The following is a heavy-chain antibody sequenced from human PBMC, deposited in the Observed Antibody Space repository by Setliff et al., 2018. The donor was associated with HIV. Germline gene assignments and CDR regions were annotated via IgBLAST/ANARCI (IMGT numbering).Heavy chain of an antibody. V-gene: IGHV1-8*02. J-gene: IGHJ6*02. CDR3: APNLYGDYGLGDYYYGMDV. CDR1: GYTFTSYD. D-gene: IGHD4-17*01. CDR2: MNPNSGNT. Sequence: ASVKVSCKASGYTFTSYDINWVRQATGQGLEWMGWMNPNSGNTGYAQNFQGRVTTTEDTSTDTAYMELSSLRSEDTAVYYCAPNLYGDYGLGDYYYGMDVWGQGTTVTVSS.